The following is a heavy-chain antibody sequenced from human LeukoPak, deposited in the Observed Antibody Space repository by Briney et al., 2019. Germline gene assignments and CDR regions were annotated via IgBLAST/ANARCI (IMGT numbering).Heavy chain of an antibody. CDR2: LNPNSGST. J-gene: IGHJ4*02. CDR3: ARGRSTGYPYYFEY. Sequence: ASVTVSCKASVYTFTIYDINWVRQATGQGLGWMGWLNPNSGSTGYAQKFQGRVTITRNTSISTAYMELSGLRSEDTAVYYCARGRSTGYPYYFEYWGQGTLVTVSS. D-gene: IGHD5-12*01. V-gene: IGHV1-8*03. CDR1: VYTFTIYD.